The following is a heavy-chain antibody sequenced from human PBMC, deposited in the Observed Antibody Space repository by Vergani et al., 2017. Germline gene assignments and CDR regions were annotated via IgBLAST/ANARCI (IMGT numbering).Heavy chain of an antibody. CDR3: ARDLSGIVRPGSVEC. CDR2: IIPILGIA. J-gene: IGHJ4*02. Sequence: QVQLVQSGAEVKTPGSSVKVSCKASGGTFNSYTISWVRQAPGRGLEWMGRIIPILGIANYAQKFQGRVTVTADKSTSTAYMELSSLRSDDTAVYYCARDLSGIVRPGSVECWGQGTLVSVSS. CDR1: GGTFNSYT. D-gene: IGHD1-26*01. V-gene: IGHV1-69*08.